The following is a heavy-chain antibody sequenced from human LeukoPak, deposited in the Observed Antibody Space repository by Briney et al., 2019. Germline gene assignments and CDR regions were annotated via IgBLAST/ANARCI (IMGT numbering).Heavy chain of an antibody. Sequence: ASVKVSCKASGGTFSSYAISWVRQAPGQGLEWMGRIIPIFGTANYAQKFQGRVTITADESTSTAYMELSSLRSEDTAVYYCARQGLGLERRPLYYYYGMDVWGQGTTVTVSS. D-gene: IGHD1-1*01. V-gene: IGHV1-69*13. J-gene: IGHJ6*02. CDR1: GGTFSSYA. CDR3: ARQGLGLERRPLYYYYGMDV. CDR2: IIPIFGTA.